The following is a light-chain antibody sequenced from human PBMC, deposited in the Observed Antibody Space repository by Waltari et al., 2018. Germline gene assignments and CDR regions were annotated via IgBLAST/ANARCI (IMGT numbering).Light chain of an antibody. CDR1: SLRSYY. CDR3: HSRDSSSYHVI. Sequence: SSELTQDPAVSVALGQTVRITCQGDSLRSYYASWYQQKPGQATLVVISIKKNWPSGFPDRFSGSSSGNTASLTMTGAQAEDEGDYYCHSRDSSSYHVIFGGGTKLTVL. J-gene: IGLJ2*01. V-gene: IGLV3-19*01. CDR2: IKK.